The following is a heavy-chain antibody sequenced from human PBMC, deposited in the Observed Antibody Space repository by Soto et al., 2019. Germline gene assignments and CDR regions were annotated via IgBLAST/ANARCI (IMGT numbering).Heavy chain of an antibody. Sequence: EVQLVESGGGLVQPGGSLRLSCAASGFTFSSYSMNWVRQAPGKGLEWVSYISSSSSTIYYADSVKGRFTISRDNAKNSLYLQMNSLRDEDTAVYYCARDWEDIVVVPAAIPYDYWGQGSLVTGSS. D-gene: IGHD2-2*01. CDR3: ARDWEDIVVVPAAIPYDY. CDR1: GFTFSSYS. CDR2: ISSSSSTI. V-gene: IGHV3-48*02. J-gene: IGHJ4*02.